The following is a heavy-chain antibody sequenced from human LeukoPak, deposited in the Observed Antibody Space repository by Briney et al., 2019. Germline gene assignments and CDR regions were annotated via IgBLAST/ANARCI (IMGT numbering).Heavy chain of an antibody. CDR2: ISSNGGST. D-gene: IGHD6-6*01. Sequence: GGSLRLSCSASGFTFSSYAMHWVRQAPGKGLEYVSAISSNGGSTYYADSVKGRFTISRDNSKNTLHLQMSSLRAEDTAVYYCVKGEYSSSFDYWGQGTLVTVSS. V-gene: IGHV3-64D*09. J-gene: IGHJ4*02. CDR3: VKGEYSSSFDY. CDR1: GFTFSSYA.